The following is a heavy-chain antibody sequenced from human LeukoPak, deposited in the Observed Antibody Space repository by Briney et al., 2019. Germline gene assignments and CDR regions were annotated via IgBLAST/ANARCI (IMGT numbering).Heavy chain of an antibody. D-gene: IGHD6-25*01. CDR3: ARGSGDQDAFDI. Sequence: SETLSLTCTASGGSIRSGGYYWSWIRHPPGKAVERIGYIYYSGSTYYNPSLKSRVTISEDTSKNQFSLKLSSVTAADTAVYYCARGSGDQDAFDIWGQGTMVTVSS. CDR1: GGSIRSGGYY. J-gene: IGHJ3*02. CDR2: IYYSGST. V-gene: IGHV4-31*03.